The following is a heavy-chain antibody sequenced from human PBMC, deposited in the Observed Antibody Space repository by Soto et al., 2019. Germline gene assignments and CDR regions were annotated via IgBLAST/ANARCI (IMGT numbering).Heavy chain of an antibody. Sequence: SVKVSCKASGGTFSSYAISWVRQAPGQGLEWMGGIIPIFGTANYAQKFQGRVTITADESTSTAYMELSSLRSEDTAVYYCARGGLLAVAAPFDYWGQGTLVTVSS. CDR3: ARGGLLAVAAPFDY. V-gene: IGHV1-69*13. D-gene: IGHD6-19*01. J-gene: IGHJ4*02. CDR2: IIPIFGTA. CDR1: GGTFSSYA.